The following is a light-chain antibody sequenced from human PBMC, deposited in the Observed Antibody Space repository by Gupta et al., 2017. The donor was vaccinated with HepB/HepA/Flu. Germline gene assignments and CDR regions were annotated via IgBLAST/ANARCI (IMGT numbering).Light chain of an antibody. CDR3: MQALQNHRMCT. CDR2: LGS. J-gene: IGKJ2*02. Sequence: DIVMTQSPLSLPVTPGEPASISCRSSQSLLHSNGYNYLDWYLQKPGQSPQLLIYLGSNRASGVPDRFSGSGSGKDFTLKISRGEAEDVGVYYCMQALQNHRMCTFGQGTKLEIK. CDR1: QSLLHSNGYNY. V-gene: IGKV2-28*01.